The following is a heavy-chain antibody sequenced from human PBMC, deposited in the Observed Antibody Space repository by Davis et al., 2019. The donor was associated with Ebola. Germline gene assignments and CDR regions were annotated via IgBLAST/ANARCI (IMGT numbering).Heavy chain of an antibody. V-gene: IGHV1-2*04. CDR1: GYTFTGYY. Sequence: ASVKVSCKASGYTFTGYYMNWVGQPAGQGLEWMGWINPNSGGTNYAQKFQGWVTMTRDTSISTAYMELSRLTSDDTAVYYCARDLPSYGDYGIYYCDMDVWGQGTTVTVSS. CDR2: INPNSGGT. J-gene: IGHJ6*02. CDR3: ARDLPSYGDYGIYYCDMDV. D-gene: IGHD4-17*01.